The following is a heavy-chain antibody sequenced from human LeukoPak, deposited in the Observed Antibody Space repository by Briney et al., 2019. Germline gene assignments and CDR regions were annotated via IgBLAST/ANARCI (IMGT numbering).Heavy chain of an antibody. CDR1: GFTFSSYA. CDR2: ISDSGGST. Sequence: PGGSLRLSCAASGFTFSSYAMSWVRQAPGKGLEWVSTISDSGGSTYYADSVKGRFTISRDNSKNTLYLQMNSLRAEDTAVYYCANLGSVDYYMDVWGKGTTVTISS. J-gene: IGHJ6*03. V-gene: IGHV3-23*01. CDR3: ANLGSVDYYMDV. D-gene: IGHD7-27*01.